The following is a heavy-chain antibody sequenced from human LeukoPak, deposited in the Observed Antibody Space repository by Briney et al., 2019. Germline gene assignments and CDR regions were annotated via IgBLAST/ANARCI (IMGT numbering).Heavy chain of an antibody. CDR2: ISGSGGST. Sequence: GGSLRLSCAASGFTFSSYAMSWVRQAPGKGLEWVSAISGSGGSTYYADSVKGRFTISRDNSKNTLYLQMNSLRAADTAVYYCAKALPADIVVVIAIPFDYWGQGTLVTVPS. D-gene: IGHD2-21*01. V-gene: IGHV3-23*01. J-gene: IGHJ4*02. CDR3: AKALPADIVVVIAIPFDY. CDR1: GFTFSSYA.